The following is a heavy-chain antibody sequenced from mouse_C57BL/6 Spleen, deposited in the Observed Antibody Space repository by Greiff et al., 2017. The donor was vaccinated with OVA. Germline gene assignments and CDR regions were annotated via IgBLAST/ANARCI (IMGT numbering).Heavy chain of an antibody. CDR1: GFTFSSYA. Sequence: EVKVVESGGGLVKPGGSLKLSCAASGFTFSSYAMSWVSQTPEKRLEWVATISDGGSYTYYTDNVKGQFTISRDNANNHLYLQMSHLKSVDTAMYYCARNYYGYLAWFAYWGQGTLVTVSA. V-gene: IGHV5-4*03. CDR2: ISDGGSYT. D-gene: IGHD2-3*01. J-gene: IGHJ3*01. CDR3: ARNYYGYLAWFAY.